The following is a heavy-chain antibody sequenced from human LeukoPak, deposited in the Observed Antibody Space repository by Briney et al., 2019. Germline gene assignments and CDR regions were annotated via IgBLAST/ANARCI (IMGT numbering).Heavy chain of an antibody. V-gene: IGHV3-30-3*01. D-gene: IGHD3-9*01. CDR2: ISYDGSNK. J-gene: IGHJ4*02. Sequence: GRSLRLSCAASGFTFSSYAMHWVRQAPGKGLEWVAVISYDGSNKYYADSVKGRFTISRDNSKNTLYLQMNSLRVEDTAVYYCASYDILTGYPGYWGQGTLVTVSS. CDR3: ASYDILTGYPGY. CDR1: GFTFSSYA.